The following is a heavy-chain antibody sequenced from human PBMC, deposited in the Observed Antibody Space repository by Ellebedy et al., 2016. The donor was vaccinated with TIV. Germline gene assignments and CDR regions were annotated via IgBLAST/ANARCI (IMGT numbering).Heavy chain of an antibody. CDR1: GGSISRSSYD. D-gene: IGHD3-10*01. CDR3: ASEPPYFYGASGIYLQDF. J-gene: IGHJ4*02. V-gene: IGHV4-39*01. CDR2: IYYSGST. Sequence: MPAETLSLTCPVPGGSISRSSYDWGWVRQPPGKGLEWIASIYYSGSTYYNPSLKSRLTISVDTSKNQFSLKLTSVTAADTAVYYCASEPPYFYGASGIYLQDFWGQGTLVTVSS.